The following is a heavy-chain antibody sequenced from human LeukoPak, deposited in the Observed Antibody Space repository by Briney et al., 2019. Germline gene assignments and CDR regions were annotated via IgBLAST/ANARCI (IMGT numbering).Heavy chain of an antibody. CDR2: INTSDATI. J-gene: IGHJ4*02. CDR1: GFTFSTSH. Sequence: PGGSLRLSCAASGFTFSTSHMNWVRQAPGKGLEWVAYINTSDATINYADSVKGRFTITRDNAESSLYLQLNSLREDDTAVYYCARGREGYWGQGTLVTVSS. CDR3: ARGREGY. V-gene: IGHV3-48*02. D-gene: IGHD3-10*01.